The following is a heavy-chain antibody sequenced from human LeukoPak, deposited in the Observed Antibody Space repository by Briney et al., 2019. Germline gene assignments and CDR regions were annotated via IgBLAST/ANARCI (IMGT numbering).Heavy chain of an antibody. D-gene: IGHD4-11*01. V-gene: IGHV1-2*02. Sequence: GASVKVSCKASGYTFTGYYMHWVRQAPGQGLEWMGWINPNSGGTNYAQKFQGRVTMTRDTSISTAYMELSRLRSDDTAVYYCASDGMTPYSNYEGGYFDYWGQGTLVTVSS. CDR2: INPNSGGT. J-gene: IGHJ4*02. CDR3: ASDGMTPYSNYEGGYFDY. CDR1: GYTFTGYY.